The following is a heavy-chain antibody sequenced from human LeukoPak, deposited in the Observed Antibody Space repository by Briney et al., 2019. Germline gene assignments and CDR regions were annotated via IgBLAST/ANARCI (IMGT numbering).Heavy chain of an antibody. CDR3: ARDWLAGNPYHAFDL. CDR1: GFTFSSYG. CDR2: IWYDGSNK. D-gene: IGHD3-22*01. Sequence: GRSLRLSCAASGFTFSSYGMHWVRQAPGKGLEWVAVIWYDGSNKYYADSVKGRFTISRDNSKNTLYLQMNSLRAEDTAVYYCARDWLAGNPYHAFDLWGKGTMVTVSS. J-gene: IGHJ3*01. V-gene: IGHV3-33*01.